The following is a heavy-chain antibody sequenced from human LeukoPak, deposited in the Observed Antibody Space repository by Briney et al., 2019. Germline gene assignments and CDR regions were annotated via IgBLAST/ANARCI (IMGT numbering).Heavy chain of an antibody. Sequence: GGSLRLSCAASGFTFSSYWMSWVRQAPGEGLEWVANIKQDGTEKYYMDSVKGRFSISRDSAKNSLYLQMNALRAEDTAVYYCARDVRPDYWGQGTLVTVST. D-gene: IGHD6-6*01. V-gene: IGHV3-7*04. CDR1: GFTFSSYW. J-gene: IGHJ4*02. CDR3: ARDVRPDY. CDR2: IKQDGTEK.